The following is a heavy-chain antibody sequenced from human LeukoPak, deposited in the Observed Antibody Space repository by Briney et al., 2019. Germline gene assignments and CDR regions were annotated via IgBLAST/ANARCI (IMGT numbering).Heavy chain of an antibody. CDR1: GFPFSFYE. CDR2: IGASSIPK. J-gene: IGHJ4*02. V-gene: IGHV3-48*03. D-gene: IGHD6-19*01. CDR3: ALLAVASDFDY. Sequence: EGSLRLPCVVSGFPFSFYELNWVRQAPGKGLEWVSNIGASSIPKYYADSVKGRFSISRDNARNSLYLQMNSLRVEDTAVYYCALLAVASDFDYWGQGAPVTVSS.